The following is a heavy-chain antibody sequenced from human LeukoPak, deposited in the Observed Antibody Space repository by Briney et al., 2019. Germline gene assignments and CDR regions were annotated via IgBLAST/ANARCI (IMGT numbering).Heavy chain of an antibody. J-gene: IGHJ4*02. CDR1: AGSISSYY. V-gene: IGHV4-59*08. Sequence: SETLSLTSTASAGSISSYYWSWSRQPPWNGLEWIGYIYYRGSTNDNPSLKSRVTISVDTSKNHFSLKLSSVTASDTAVYYCARHHNPGHTYYYDSSGYPYFDYWGQGTLVTVSS. D-gene: IGHD3-22*01. CDR2: IYYRGST. CDR3: ARHHNPGHTYYYDSSGYPYFDY.